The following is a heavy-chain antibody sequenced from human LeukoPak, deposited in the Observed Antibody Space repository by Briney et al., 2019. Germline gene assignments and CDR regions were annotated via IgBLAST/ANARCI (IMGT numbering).Heavy chain of an antibody. D-gene: IGHD5-12*01. Sequence: SETLSLTCTVSGGSINSYYWNWIRQPAGKGLEWIGSIYYSGSTYYNPSLKSRVTISVDTSKNQFSLKLSSVTAADTAVYYCARGAHSGYPLYYHMDVWGKGTTVTVSS. CDR1: GGSINSYY. CDR2: IYYSGST. J-gene: IGHJ6*03. CDR3: ARGAHSGYPLYYHMDV. V-gene: IGHV4-4*07.